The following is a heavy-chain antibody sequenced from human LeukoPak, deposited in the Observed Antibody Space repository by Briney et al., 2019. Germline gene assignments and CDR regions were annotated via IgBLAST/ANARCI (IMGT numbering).Heavy chain of an antibody. CDR2: IYHSGST. V-gene: IGHV4-4*02. CDR1: GGSISSSNW. D-gene: IGHD3-22*01. Sequence: PSGTLSLTCAVSGGSISSSNWWSWVRQPPGKGLEWIGEIYHSGSTNYNPSLKSRVTISVDKSKNQFSLKLSSVTAADTAVYYCASLHYYDSSGYSSGGCWGQGTLVTVSS. J-gene: IGHJ4*02. CDR3: ASLHYYDSSGYSSGGC.